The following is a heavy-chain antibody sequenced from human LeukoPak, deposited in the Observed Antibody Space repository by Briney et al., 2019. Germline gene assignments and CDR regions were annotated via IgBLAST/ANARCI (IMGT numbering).Heavy chain of an antibody. V-gene: IGHV4-59*01. CDR1: GGTISGYH. CDR3: ARVLTYGSRTYYFDY. Sequence: PSETLSLTCTVSGGTISGYHWSWIRQPPGKGLEWSGYIYYSGSTNYNPSLKSRVTISLDTSKNQFSLKLSSVTAADTAVYYCARVLTYGSRTYYFDYWGQGTLVTVSS. D-gene: IGHD3-10*01. J-gene: IGHJ4*02. CDR2: IYYSGST.